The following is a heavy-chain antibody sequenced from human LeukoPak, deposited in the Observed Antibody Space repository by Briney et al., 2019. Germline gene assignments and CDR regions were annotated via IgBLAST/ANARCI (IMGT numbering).Heavy chain of an antibody. CDR3: ARGSPTGYFDY. CDR2: IIPIFGTA. J-gene: IGHJ4*02. CDR1: GGTFSSYA. D-gene: IGHD1-14*01. V-gene: IGHV1-69*05. Sequence: SVKVSCKASGGTFSSYAISWVRQAPGQGLEWMGGIIPIFGTANYAQKFQGRVTMTTDASTNTVYMDLSSLRSDDTAVYYCARGSPTGYFDYWGQGTLVTVSS.